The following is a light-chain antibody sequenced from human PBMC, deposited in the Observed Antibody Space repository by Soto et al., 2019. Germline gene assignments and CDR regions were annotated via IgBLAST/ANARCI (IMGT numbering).Light chain of an antibody. CDR1: SSDVGGYNY. Sequence: QSALTQPPSASGSPGQSVTISCTGTSSDVGGYNYVSWYQQHQGKAPKLMIYEVTKRPSGVPDRFSGSKSGNTASLTVSGLQAEDEADYYCSSYAGSNNVVFGGGTQLTVL. CDR3: SSYAGSNNVV. CDR2: EVT. J-gene: IGLJ2*01. V-gene: IGLV2-8*01.